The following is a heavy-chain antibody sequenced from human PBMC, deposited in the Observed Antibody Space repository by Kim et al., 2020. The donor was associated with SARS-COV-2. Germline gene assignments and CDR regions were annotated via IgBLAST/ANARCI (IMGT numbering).Heavy chain of an antibody. Sequence: NPPLKSRVTISVDTSKNQFSLKLSSVTAADTAVYYCARPLGVAAANWFDPWGQGTLVTVSS. V-gene: IGHV4-39*01. J-gene: IGHJ5*02. CDR3: ARPLGVAAANWFDP. D-gene: IGHD6-13*01.